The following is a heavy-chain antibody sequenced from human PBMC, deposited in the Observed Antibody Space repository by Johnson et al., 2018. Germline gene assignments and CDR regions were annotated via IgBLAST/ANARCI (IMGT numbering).Heavy chain of an antibody. CDR2: IYYNGRT. CDR3: AILRGDFYDGMDV. V-gene: IGHV4-39*01. J-gene: IGHJ6*02. D-gene: IGHD1-26*01. Sequence: QVQLQESGPGLVKPSETLSLTCTVSGGSISSSIYYWGWIRQPPGKGLEWIGSIYYNGRTFYSPSLKSRVTVSVDTSTPQFSLKLSSVTAADTGGYYCAILRGDFYDGMDVGGQGTTVIVSS. CDR1: GGSISSSIYY.